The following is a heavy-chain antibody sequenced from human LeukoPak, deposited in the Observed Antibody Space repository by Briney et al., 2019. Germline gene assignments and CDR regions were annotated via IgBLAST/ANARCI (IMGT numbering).Heavy chain of an antibody. D-gene: IGHD1-1*01. V-gene: IGHV3-23*01. CDR1: GFTFSTYG. CDR2: ITGSGGST. J-gene: IGHJ4*02. CDR3: ARDQLGAVLYFDY. Sequence: PGGSLRLSCVASGFTFSTYGMSWVRQAPGKGLEWVSAITGSGGSTYYADSVKGRFTISRDNPKNTLYLQINSLRVEDTAVYYCARDQLGAVLYFDYWGQGALVTVSS.